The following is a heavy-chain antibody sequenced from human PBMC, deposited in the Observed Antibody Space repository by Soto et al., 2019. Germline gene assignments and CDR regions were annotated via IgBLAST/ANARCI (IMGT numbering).Heavy chain of an antibody. CDR2: ISGDSRDT. D-gene: IGHD6-13*01. CDR1: KFTVSADY. CDR3: ATGQQARMADI. V-gene: IGHV3-11*03. Sequence: QVQLLESGGGLVKPGGSLRLSCAASKFTVSADYMAWIRQAPGKGLDWISYISGDSRDTNYADSVKGRFTISRDNANNSLYRQMNSLTVEDPAVYFCATGQQARMADIWGQGTMVTVSS. J-gene: IGHJ3*02.